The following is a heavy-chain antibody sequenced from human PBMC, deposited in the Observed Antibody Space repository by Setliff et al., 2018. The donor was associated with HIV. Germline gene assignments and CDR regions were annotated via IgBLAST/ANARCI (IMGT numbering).Heavy chain of an antibody. CDR1: GYTFTINF. J-gene: IGHJ5*02. CDR3: ARDIGNVWHNWFDP. Sequence: GASVKVSCKASGYTFTINFMHWVRQAPGQRLEWMGWINVGSGNTKYSQKFQGRVTITRDTSASTAYMELSSLKSEDTAVYYCARDIGNVWHNWFDPWGQGTLVTVSS. CDR2: INVGSGNT. V-gene: IGHV1-3*01. D-gene: IGHD3-16*02.